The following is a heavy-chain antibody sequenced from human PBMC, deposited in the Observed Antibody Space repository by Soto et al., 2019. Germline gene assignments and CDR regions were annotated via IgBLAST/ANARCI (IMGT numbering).Heavy chain of an antibody. CDR1: GFTFSSYA. Sequence: QVQLVESGGGVVQPGRSLRLSCAASGFTFSSYAMHWVRQAPGKGQAWVAVISYDGSNKYYADSVKGRFTISRDNSKNTLYLQMNSLRAEDTTVYYCARDPIVVITMDYYYGMDVWGQGTTVTVSS. CDR3: ARDPIVVITMDYYYGMDV. J-gene: IGHJ6*02. D-gene: IGHD3-22*01. V-gene: IGHV3-30-3*01. CDR2: ISYDGSNK.